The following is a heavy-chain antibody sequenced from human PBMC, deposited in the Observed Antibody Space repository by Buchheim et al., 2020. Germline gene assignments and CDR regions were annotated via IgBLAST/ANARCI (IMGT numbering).Heavy chain of an antibody. D-gene: IGHD2-15*01. CDR1: GGSFSTYY. J-gene: IGHJ4*02. CDR3: AIDGYCSGGSCSY. V-gene: IGHV4-34*01. Sequence: QVQLQQWGTGLLKPSETLSLTCAVYGGSFSTYYWNWIRQPPGKGLEWIGEINHSGTTNYNPSLKSRVTISVDTSKNQLSLKLSSVTAADTAVYYCAIDGYCSGGSCSYWGQGTL. CDR2: INHSGTT.